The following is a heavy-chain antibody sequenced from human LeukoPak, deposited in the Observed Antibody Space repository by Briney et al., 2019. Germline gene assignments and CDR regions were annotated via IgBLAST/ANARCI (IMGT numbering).Heavy chain of an antibody. D-gene: IGHD6-19*01. V-gene: IGHV3-23*01. Sequence: GGSLRLSCAASGFTFSSYAMSWVRQAPGKGLEWVSAISGSGGSTYYADSVKGRFTISRDNSKNTLYLQMNSLRAEDTAVYYCAKDGGIAVAGTAPSGLWGQGTLVTVSS. CDR1: GFTFSSYA. J-gene: IGHJ4*02. CDR3: AKDGGIAVAGTAPSGL. CDR2: ISGSGGST.